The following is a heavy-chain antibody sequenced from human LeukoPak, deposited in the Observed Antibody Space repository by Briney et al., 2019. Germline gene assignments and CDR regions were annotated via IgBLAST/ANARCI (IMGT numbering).Heavy chain of an antibody. CDR2: IWYDGSNK. J-gene: IGHJ4*02. CDR3: ARGTRYDSSGYYSQDLDY. V-gene: IGHV3-33*01. D-gene: IGHD3-22*01. CDR1: GFTFSNYG. Sequence: GGSLRLSCAVSGFTFSNYGMHWVRQAPGKGLEWVAVIWYDGSNKYYADFVKGRITISRDNSKNTLYLQMNSLRAEDTAVYYCARGTRYDSSGYYSQDLDYWGQGTLVTVSS.